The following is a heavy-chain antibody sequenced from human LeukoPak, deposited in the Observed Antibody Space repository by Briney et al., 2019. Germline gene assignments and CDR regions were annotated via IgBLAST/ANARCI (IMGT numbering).Heavy chain of an antibody. Sequence: PSETLSLTCAVYGGSFSGYYWSLIRQPPGKGLEWIGEINHSGSTNYNPSLKSRVTISVDTSKNQFYLKLSSVTAADTAVYYCARGGWVYGIRQNSGCYYGMDVWGQGTTVTVSS. D-gene: IGHD5/OR15-5a*01. CDR3: ARGGWVYGIRQNSGCYYGMDV. V-gene: IGHV4-34*01. CDR1: GGSFSGYY. J-gene: IGHJ6*02. CDR2: INHSGST.